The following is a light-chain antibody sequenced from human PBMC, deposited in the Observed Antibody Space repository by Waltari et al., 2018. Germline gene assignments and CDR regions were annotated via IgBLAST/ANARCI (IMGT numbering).Light chain of an antibody. Sequence: SFELTQPPSVSVSPGQAATITCSGDALPQNYVSWYLQKSGQAPVVVIYDDVKRPSGLPEGWSGSSSGTVASMASSGAQVEDEGDYHCYSRDSFTKGVFGGGTKLTVL. J-gene: IGLJ3*02. CDR1: ALPQNY. V-gene: IGLV3-10*01. CDR3: YSRDSFTKGV. CDR2: DDV.